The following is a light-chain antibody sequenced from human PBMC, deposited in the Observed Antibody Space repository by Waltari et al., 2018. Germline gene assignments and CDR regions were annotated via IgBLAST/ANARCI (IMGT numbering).Light chain of an antibody. CDR2: DAS. CDR1: QRVSRT. V-gene: IGKV3-20*01. Sequence: EIGLTPSPGTLSLSPGERATLSCRAIQRVSRTLAWYQQKPGQAPRLLIYDASTRATGIADRFSGSGSGTDFSLTISRLEPEDFAVYYCQKYGRLPATFGQGTKVEIK. J-gene: IGKJ1*01. CDR3: QKYGRLPAT.